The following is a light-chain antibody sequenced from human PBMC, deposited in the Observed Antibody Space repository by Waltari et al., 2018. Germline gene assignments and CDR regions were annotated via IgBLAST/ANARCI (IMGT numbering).Light chain of an antibody. Sequence: QSVLTQPRSVSESPGQSVTISCTGTSSDVGRYPFVSWYQQPPGEAPKLMIYDVNKRPSGVPARFSGSKSGNTASLTISRLQAEDEADYFCCSFAGTYTFWVFGGGTKLTVL. CDR3: CSFAGTYTFWV. V-gene: IGLV2-11*01. CDR2: DVN. J-gene: IGLJ3*02. CDR1: SSDVGRYPF.